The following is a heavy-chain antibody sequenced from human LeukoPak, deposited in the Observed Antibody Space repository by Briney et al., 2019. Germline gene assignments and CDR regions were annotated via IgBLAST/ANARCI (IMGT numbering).Heavy chain of an antibody. J-gene: IGHJ6*02. V-gene: IGHV1-69*05. CDR2: IIPIFGTA. CDR1: GGTFSSYA. CDR3: ARHGTGEYYYYGMDV. D-gene: IGHD3/OR15-3a*01. Sequence: SVKVSCKASGGTFSSYAISWVRQAPGQGLEWMGGIIPIFGTANYAQKFQGRVTITTDESTSTAYMELSSLRSEDTAVYYCARHGTGEYYYYGMDVWGQGTTVTVSS.